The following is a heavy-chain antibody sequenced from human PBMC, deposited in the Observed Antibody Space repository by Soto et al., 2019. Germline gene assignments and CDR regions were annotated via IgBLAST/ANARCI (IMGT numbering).Heavy chain of an antibody. CDR2: ISAYNGNT. D-gene: IGHD3-3*01. CDR1: GYTFTSYG. Sequence: QVQLVQSGAEVKKPGASVKVSCKASGYTFTSYGISWVRQAPGQGPEWMGWISAYNGNTNYAQKLQGRVTMTTDTSTSTAYMELRSLRSDDTAVYYCARDRAYYDFWSGYYFSDPWGQGTLVTVSS. CDR3: ARDRAYYDFWSGYYFSDP. V-gene: IGHV1-18*01. J-gene: IGHJ5*02.